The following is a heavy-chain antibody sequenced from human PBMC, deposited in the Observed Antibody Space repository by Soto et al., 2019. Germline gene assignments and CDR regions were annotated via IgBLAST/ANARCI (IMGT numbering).Heavy chain of an antibody. CDR1: GFTFSDHS. Sequence: EVQLAESGGGLVQPGGYLRLSCAASGFTFSDHSMDWVRQAPGKGLEWVGRSRDKVHSHTTEYAASVKGRFTISRGDSENSLYLQMNSLKTEDTAVYYCARGVVSTGYFDYWGQGTLVTVSS. CDR3: ARGVVSTGYFDY. J-gene: IGHJ4*02. D-gene: IGHD5-12*01. V-gene: IGHV3-72*01. CDR2: SRDKVHSHTT.